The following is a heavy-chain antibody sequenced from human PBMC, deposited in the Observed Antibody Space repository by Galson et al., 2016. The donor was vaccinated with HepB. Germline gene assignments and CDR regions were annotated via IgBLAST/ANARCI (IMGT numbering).Heavy chain of an antibody. CDR2: VYWDDHK. V-gene: IGHV2-5*02. CDR1: GFSLSTRGVG. CDR3: AHTGPPRTDDDYRPWSGDL. D-gene: IGHD4-17*01. J-gene: IGHJ2*01. Sequence: PALVKPTQTLTLTCTFSGFSLSTRGVGVGWIRQPPGKALEWFALVYWDDHKRYSPSLQSRLTITKDTSKNQVVLTMTNMDPVDTATYYCAHTGPPRTDDDYRPWSGDLWGRGTLVTVSS.